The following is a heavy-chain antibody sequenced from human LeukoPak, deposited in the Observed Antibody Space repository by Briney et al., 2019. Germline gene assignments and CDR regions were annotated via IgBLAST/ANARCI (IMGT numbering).Heavy chain of an antibody. CDR2: INSDGSST. CDR1: GFTFNNSW. J-gene: IGHJ4*02. D-gene: IGHD4-17*01. CDR3: ARPLGPRNTVTTPAPFDY. Sequence: PGGSLRLSCAASGFTFNNSWMHWVRQAPGKGLMWVSRINSDGSSTSYADAVKGRFTISRDNAKNTLCLQMDSLRGEDTAVYYCARPLGPRNTVTTPAPFDYWGQGTLVTVSS. V-gene: IGHV3-74*01.